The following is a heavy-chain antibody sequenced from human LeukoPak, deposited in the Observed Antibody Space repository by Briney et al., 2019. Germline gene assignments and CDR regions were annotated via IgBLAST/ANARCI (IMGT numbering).Heavy chain of an antibody. Sequence: APLKLSCKASGGTFSSYAISRVRQAPGQGLEWMGGIIPIFGTANYAQKMQGRVTITTDETTSTAYKEMSSLRSEDTAVYYCARDRVSSIAARPENWFDPWGQGTLVTVSS. CDR2: IIPIFGTA. J-gene: IGHJ5*02. V-gene: IGHV1-69*05. CDR3: ARDRVSSIAARPENWFDP. CDR1: GGTFSSYA. D-gene: IGHD6-6*01.